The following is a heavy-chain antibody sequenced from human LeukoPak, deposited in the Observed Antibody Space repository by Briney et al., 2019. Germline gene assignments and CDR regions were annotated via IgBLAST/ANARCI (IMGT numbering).Heavy chain of an antibody. V-gene: IGHV3-23*01. CDR3: VKLSSGSGSSFGFDS. Sequence: QSGGSLRLSCAASGFTLGSYAMSWVRQTPGKSLEWVSIISNGGVTTYYADSVRGRFTISRDNSKDLLYLQMDSLRAEDTAVYYCVKLSSGSGSSFGFDSWGLGTLVTVSS. CDR2: ISNGGVTT. CDR1: GFTLGSYA. D-gene: IGHD6-13*01. J-gene: IGHJ4*02.